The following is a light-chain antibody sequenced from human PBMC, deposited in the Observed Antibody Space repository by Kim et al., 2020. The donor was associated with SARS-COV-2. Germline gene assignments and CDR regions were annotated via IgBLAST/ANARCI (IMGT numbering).Light chain of an antibody. CDR3: SSYASSSTLL. CDR1: SSDMGGHDY. CDR2: DVS. Sequence: GQSITISCTGTSSDMGGHDYVSWYQQHPGKAPKLMIYDVSKRPSGVSNRFSGSKSGSTASLTISGLQAEDEADYYCSSYASSSTLLFGGGTKVTVL. V-gene: IGLV2-14*04. J-gene: IGLJ2*01.